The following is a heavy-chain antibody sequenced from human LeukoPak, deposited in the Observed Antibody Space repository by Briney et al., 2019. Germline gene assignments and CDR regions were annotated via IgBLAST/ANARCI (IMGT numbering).Heavy chain of an antibody. J-gene: IGHJ3*02. Sequence: PSETLSLTCTVSGGSISSSSYYWGWIRQPPGKGLEWIGSIYYSGSTYYNPSLKSRVTISVDTSKNQFSLKLSSVTAADTAVYCCARSLMTLSDAFDIWGQGTMVTVSS. D-gene: IGHD2/OR15-2a*01. CDR2: IYYSGST. V-gene: IGHV4-39*01. CDR1: GGSISSSSYY. CDR3: ARSLMTLSDAFDI.